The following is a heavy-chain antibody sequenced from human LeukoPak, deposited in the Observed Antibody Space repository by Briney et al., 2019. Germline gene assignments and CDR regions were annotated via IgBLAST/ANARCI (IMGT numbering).Heavy chain of an antibody. CDR2: INPSGGST. CDR3: ARVKAYSSGYYYSYYFDY. V-gene: IGHV1-46*01. D-gene: IGHD3-22*01. Sequence: ASVKVSCKASGYTFTSYYMHWVRQAPGQGLEWMGIINPSGGSTSYAQKFQGRVTMTRDMSTSTVYVELSSLRSEDTAVYYCARVKAYSSGYYYSYYFDYWGQGTLVTVSS. J-gene: IGHJ4*02. CDR1: GYTFTSYY.